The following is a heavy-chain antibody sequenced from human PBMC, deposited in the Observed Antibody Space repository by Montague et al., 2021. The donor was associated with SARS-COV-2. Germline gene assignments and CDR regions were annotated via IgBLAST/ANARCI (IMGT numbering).Heavy chain of an antibody. CDR2: IYYSGST. D-gene: IGHD3-3*01. CDR3: ARHGLAGITIFGVVTPRGGFDI. CDR1: GGSISSSSYY. V-gene: IGHV4-39*01. Sequence: SETRSLTCTVSGGSISSSSYYWGWIRQPPGKGLEWIGSIYYSGSTCYNPSLKSRVTISVDTSKNQFSLKLSSVTAADTAVYYCARHGLAGITIFGVVTPRGGFDIWGQGTMVTVSS. J-gene: IGHJ3*02.